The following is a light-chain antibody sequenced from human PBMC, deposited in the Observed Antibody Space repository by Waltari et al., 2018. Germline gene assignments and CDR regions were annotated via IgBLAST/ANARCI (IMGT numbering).Light chain of an antibody. CDR3: QAWDSSTYVV. J-gene: IGLJ2*01. V-gene: IGLV3-1*01. Sequence: SYELTQPPSVSVSPGQTASITCSGDNLGAKYACWYQQKPGRSPVLVIYQDGKRPSGIPRRFSGYNAGNTATLTICGTQAMDEADYYCQAWDSSTYVVFGGGTKLTVL. CDR2: QDG. CDR1: NLGAKY.